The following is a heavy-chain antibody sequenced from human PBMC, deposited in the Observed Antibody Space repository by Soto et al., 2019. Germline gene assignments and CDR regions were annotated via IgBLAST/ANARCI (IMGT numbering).Heavy chain of an antibody. V-gene: IGHV3-23*01. CDR3: AKAGFSSSWYPTYFDY. J-gene: IGHJ4*02. D-gene: IGHD6-13*01. CDR1: GFTFTSYA. CDR2: ISGTGYNT. Sequence: PWGSLRLSCAASGFTFTSYAMNWVRLAPGKGLEWVSAISGTGYNTYYADSVKGRFTISRDNTKNTLYLQMNSLRAEDTAVYYCAKAGFSSSWYPTYFDYWGQGTLVTVSS.